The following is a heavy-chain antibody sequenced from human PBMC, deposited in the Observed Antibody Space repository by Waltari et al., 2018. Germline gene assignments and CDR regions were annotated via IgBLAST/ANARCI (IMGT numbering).Heavy chain of an antibody. Sequence: QVQLVQSGAEVKKPGASVKVSCTASGYPFSSYVMHWVRQAPGQSLEWMGWINAANTNTKYSQKFQGRVTITRDTSASTAYMELSSLTSEDTAVYYCARSGWLDYWGQGTLVTVSS. CDR2: INAANTNT. CDR1: GYPFSSYV. V-gene: IGHV1-3*01. CDR3: ARSGWLDY. J-gene: IGHJ4*02. D-gene: IGHD6-19*01.